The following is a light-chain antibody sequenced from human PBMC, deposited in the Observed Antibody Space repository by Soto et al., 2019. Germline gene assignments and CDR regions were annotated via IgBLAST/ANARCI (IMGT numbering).Light chain of an antibody. CDR3: SSYTDSSNYV. J-gene: IGLJ1*01. CDR2: QVT. V-gene: IGLV2-14*01. Sequence: QSVLTQTASLSWSPGQSITLSCTLTSSDLAIYNYVSWYQQQPGKAPKPMIYQVTNRPSGVSNRFSGSRSGNTAPLTISGLQAEDEADYYCSSYTDSSNYVFGTGTKVTVL. CDR1: SSDLAIYNY.